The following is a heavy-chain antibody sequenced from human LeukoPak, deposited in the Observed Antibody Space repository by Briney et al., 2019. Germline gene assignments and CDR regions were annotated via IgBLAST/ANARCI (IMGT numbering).Heavy chain of an antibody. D-gene: IGHD1-26*01. CDR1: GFTSSGYG. Sequence: PGGSLRLSCAASGFTSSGYGMHWVRQAPGKGLEWVAVISYDGSNKYYADSVKGRFTISRDNSKKMLYLQMNSLRAEDTAVYYCAKGIRRLVGTIPGMRRDHYMDVWGKGTTVTVSS. CDR3: AKGIRRLVGTIPGMRRDHYMDV. V-gene: IGHV3-30*18. CDR2: ISYDGSNK. J-gene: IGHJ6*03.